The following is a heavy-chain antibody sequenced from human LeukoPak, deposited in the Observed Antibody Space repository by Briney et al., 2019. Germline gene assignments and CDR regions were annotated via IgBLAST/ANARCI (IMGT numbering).Heavy chain of an antibody. CDR2: ISSSGSTI. CDR3: ARSEHYYDSSGLTYYFDY. D-gene: IGHD3-22*01. J-gene: IGHJ4*02. CDR1: GFTFSSYA. V-gene: IGHV3-48*03. Sequence: PGASLRLSCAASGFTFSSYAMSWVRQAPGKGLEWVSYISSSGSTIYYADSVKGRFTISRDNAKNSLYLQMNSLRAEDTAVYYCARSEHYYDSSGLTYYFDYWGQGTLVTVSS.